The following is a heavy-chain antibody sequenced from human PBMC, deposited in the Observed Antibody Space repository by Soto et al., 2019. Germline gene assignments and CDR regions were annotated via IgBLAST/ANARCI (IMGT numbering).Heavy chain of an antibody. CDR2: IYLGDSDT. D-gene: IGHD2-2*02. V-gene: IGHV5-51*01. Sequence: GESLKISCKGSGYSFTIYWIGWVRQLPGKGLEWMGIIYLGDSDTRYSPSFQGQVTISADKSISTVYLQWSSLKASDTAMYYCARQTYCSSTSCYTVDSWGQGTLVTVSS. CDR3: ARQTYCSSTSCYTVDS. J-gene: IGHJ4*02. CDR1: GYSFTIYW.